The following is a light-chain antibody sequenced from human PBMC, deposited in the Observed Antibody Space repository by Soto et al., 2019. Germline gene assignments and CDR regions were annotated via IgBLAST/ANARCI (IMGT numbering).Light chain of an antibody. Sequence: DIQMTQSPSSLSASVGDRVTITCQASQDISNFLNWYQQKPGKAPKLLIYDASNLGTGVPSRCSGSGSGTDFTFTISSLQPEDIATYYCQQYDNLPITFGQGTRLEIK. CDR1: QDISNF. J-gene: IGKJ5*01. CDR3: QQYDNLPIT. V-gene: IGKV1-33*01. CDR2: DAS.